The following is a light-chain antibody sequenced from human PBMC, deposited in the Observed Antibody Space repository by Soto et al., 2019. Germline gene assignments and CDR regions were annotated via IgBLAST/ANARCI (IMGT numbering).Light chain of an antibody. CDR1: GSDIGAYNY. CDR2: EVN. CDR3: TSYGGRDNLM. Sequence: QSVLTQPPSASGSPGQSVTISCTGTGSDIGAYNYVSWFQQHPGEAPKLIISEVNKRPSGVPDRFSGSKSGNTASLTVSGLQAEDEADYYCTSYGGRDNLMFGGGTKLTVL. V-gene: IGLV2-8*01. J-gene: IGLJ3*02.